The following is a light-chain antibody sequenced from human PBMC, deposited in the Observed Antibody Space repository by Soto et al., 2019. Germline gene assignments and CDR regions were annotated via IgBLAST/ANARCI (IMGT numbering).Light chain of an antibody. Sequence: EIVLTQSPGTLSLSPGERATLSCKASQSVSSNFLAWYQRKPGQAPRLLIYGAYYRATDIPYRFSGSGSGTDFTLTITRLEPEDFAEYYCQQYGTAPPTFGQGTKVEI. J-gene: IGKJ1*01. CDR2: GAY. V-gene: IGKV3-20*01. CDR3: QQYGTAPPT. CDR1: QSVSSNF.